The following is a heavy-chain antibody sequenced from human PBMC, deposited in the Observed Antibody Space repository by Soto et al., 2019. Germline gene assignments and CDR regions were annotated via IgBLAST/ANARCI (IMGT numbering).Heavy chain of an antibody. CDR2: ISYDGSNK. V-gene: IGHV3-30*18. CDR1: GFTFSNYG. CDR3: AKRMVRGLNYFDY. J-gene: IGHJ4*02. D-gene: IGHD3-10*01. Sequence: QVQLVESGGGVVQPGRSLRLSCAASGFTFSNYGMHWVRQAPGKGLEWVAGISYDGSNKFYADSVKGRFTISRDNSKNSLYLQMNSLRAEDTALYFCAKRMVRGLNYFDYWGQGTLVPVSS.